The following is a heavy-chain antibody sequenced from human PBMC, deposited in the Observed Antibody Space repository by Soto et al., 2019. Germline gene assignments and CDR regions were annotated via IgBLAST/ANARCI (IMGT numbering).Heavy chain of an antibody. CDR3: ARGEDAHGDFGSMDV. J-gene: IGHJ6*02. V-gene: IGHV1-69*01. D-gene: IGHD4-17*01. CDR1: GGHFDRFA. Sequence: QVPLVQSGAEVKKPGSSVKVSCRASGGHFDRFALSWLRQAHGQGLEWMGGIIPFLSATTYAHKFQGRVTITADESASTLYLELRSLTSDDTAIYYCARGEDAHGDFGSMDVWGQGTSVTVSS. CDR2: IIPFLSAT.